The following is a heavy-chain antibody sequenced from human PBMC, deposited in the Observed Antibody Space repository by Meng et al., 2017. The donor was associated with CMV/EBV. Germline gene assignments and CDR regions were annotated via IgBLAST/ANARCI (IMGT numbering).Heavy chain of an antibody. D-gene: IGHD1-14*01. CDR3: ARVTSRVAGAFDY. Sequence: VQLQESGPGLGQPSQTLSLTCTVSGGSISSGDYYWSWIRQPPGKGLEWIGYIYYSGSTYYNPSLKSRVTISVDTSKNQFSLKLSSVTAADTAVYYCARVTSRVAGAFDYWGQGTLVTVSS. CDR1: GGSISSGDYY. CDR2: IYYSGST. V-gene: IGHV4-30-4*08. J-gene: IGHJ4*02.